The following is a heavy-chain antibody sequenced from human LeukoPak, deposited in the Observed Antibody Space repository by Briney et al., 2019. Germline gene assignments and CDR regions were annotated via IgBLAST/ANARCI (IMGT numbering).Heavy chain of an antibody. CDR2: VDHTGST. D-gene: IGHD5-24*01. CDR3: ARVAGRWPYYFDY. J-gene: IGHJ4*02. V-gene: IGHV4-59*01. Sequence: SETLSLTCSVSDDSITMYYWTWIRQPPGKGLEWIGYVDHTGSTNFNPSLNGRVSISRDTTNNLFSLRLRSVTAADTAVYYCARVAGRWPYYFDYWGQGTLVTVSS. CDR1: DDSITMYY.